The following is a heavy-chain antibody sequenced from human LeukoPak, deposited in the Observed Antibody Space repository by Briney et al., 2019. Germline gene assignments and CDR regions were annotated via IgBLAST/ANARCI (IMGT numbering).Heavy chain of an antibody. J-gene: IGHJ2*01. D-gene: IGHD5-24*01. Sequence: GGSLRLSCAASGFTFSSYWMNWVRQAPGKGLEWVANIKQDGSEKNYVDSVKGRFTISRDNAKNSLDLQMNSLRAEDTAVYYCARARGDGYQWYFDLWGRGTLVTVSS. CDR3: ARARGDGYQWYFDL. V-gene: IGHV3-7*01. CDR1: GFTFSSYW. CDR2: IKQDGSEK.